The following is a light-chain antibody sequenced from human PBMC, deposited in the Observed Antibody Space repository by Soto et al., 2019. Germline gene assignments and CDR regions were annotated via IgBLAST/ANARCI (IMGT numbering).Light chain of an antibody. CDR3: GTWDSSLRVVL. Sequence: QSGLTQPPSVSAATGQKVTISCSGSNSNVGSNYVAWYQHLPGTAPKLLIYDNYKRPSGIADRFSGSKSGTSATLAITGLQTGDEADYYCGTWDSSLRVVLFGGGTKLPS. CDR1: NSNVGSNY. CDR2: DNY. V-gene: IGLV1-51*01. J-gene: IGLJ2*01.